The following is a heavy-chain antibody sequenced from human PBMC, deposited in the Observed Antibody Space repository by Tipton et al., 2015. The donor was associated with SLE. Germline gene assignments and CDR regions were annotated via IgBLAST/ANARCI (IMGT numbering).Heavy chain of an antibody. Sequence: SLRLSCAASGFTFSSYAMHWVRQAPGKGLEWVAVISYDGSNKYYADSVKGRFTISRDNAKNSLYLQMNSLRAEDTAVYYCARDQEGLWGQGTLVTVSS. CDR1: GFTFSSYA. J-gene: IGHJ4*02. CDR2: ISYDGSNK. CDR3: ARDQEGL. V-gene: IGHV3-30-3*01.